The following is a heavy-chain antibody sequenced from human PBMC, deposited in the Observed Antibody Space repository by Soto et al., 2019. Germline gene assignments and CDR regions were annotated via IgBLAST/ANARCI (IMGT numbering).Heavy chain of an antibody. J-gene: IGHJ4*02. CDR1: GGTFSSYA. CDR2: IIPIFGTA. CDR3: ARVTRAGTTPWGWDY. Sequence: QVQLVQSGAEVKKPGSSVKVSCKASGGTFSSYAISWVRQAPGQGLEWMGGIIPIFGTANYAQKFQGRVTITADESTSTADMELSSLRSEDTAVYYCARVTRAGTTPWGWDYWGQGTLVTVSS. V-gene: IGHV1-69*12. D-gene: IGHD1-1*01.